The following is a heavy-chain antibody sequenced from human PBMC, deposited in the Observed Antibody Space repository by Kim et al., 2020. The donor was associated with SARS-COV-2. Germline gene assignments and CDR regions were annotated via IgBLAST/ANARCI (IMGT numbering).Heavy chain of an antibody. Sequence: GGSLRLSCAASGFTFSSYSMNWVRQAPGKGLEWVSSISSSSSYIYYADSAKGRFTISRDNAKNSLYLQMNSLRAEDTAVYYCARRGGGWYFFFGGQGTLVTVSS. CDR1: GFTFSSYS. J-gene: IGHJ4*02. CDR3: ARRGGGWYFFF. V-gene: IGHV3-21*01. D-gene: IGHD6-19*01. CDR2: ISSSSSYI.